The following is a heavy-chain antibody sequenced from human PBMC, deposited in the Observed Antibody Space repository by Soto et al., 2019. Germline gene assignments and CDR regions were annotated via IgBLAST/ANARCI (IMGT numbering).Heavy chain of an antibody. J-gene: IGHJ4*02. CDR2: IYYSGST. D-gene: IGHD3-10*01. V-gene: IGHV4-59*08. CDR3: ARTGWFGELLPGDY. CDR1: GGSISSYY. Sequence: SDTLSLTCTVSGGSISSYYWSWIRQPPGKGLEWIGYIYYSGSTNYNPSLKSRVTISVDTSKNQFSLKLSSVTAADTAVYYCARTGWFGELLPGDYWGQGTLVNVSS.